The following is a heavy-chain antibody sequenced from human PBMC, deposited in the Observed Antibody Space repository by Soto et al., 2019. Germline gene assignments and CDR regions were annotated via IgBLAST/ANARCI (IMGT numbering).Heavy chain of an antibody. Sequence: GGALRLSCAASGCTFGEYTRHWVRQAPGKVLEWVSLISWDGDSTYYADSVKGRFTSSRDNSKNSRYLQMNSLRPEDTVFYSSPTEIAGSGWYYPDSLGEG. CDR1: GCTFGEYT. J-gene: IGHJ5*01. D-gene: IGHD6-19*01. CDR2: ISWDGDST. CDR3: PTEIAGSGWYYPDS. V-gene: IGHV3-43*01.